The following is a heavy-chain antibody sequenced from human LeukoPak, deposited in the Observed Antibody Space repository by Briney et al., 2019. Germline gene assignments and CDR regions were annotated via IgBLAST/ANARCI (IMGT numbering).Heavy chain of an antibody. Sequence: SVKVSCKASGFTFTSSAMQWVRQARGQRLEWMGWMDVSSGNTKYAQKFQERVTITRDMSTGTAYMELSSLRSEDTAVYYCAASGFGFGELPSYFYYYMDGWGKGTTVTISS. CDR1: GFTFTSSA. D-gene: IGHD3-10*01. CDR3: AASGFGFGELPSYFYYYMDG. V-gene: IGHV1-58*02. CDR2: MDVSSGNT. J-gene: IGHJ6*03.